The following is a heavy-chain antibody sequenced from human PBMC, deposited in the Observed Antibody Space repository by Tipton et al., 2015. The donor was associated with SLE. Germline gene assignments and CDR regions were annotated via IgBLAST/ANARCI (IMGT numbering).Heavy chain of an antibody. V-gene: IGHV4-61*02. CDR2: FSANGIT. Sequence: TLSLTCTVAGGSISSGVYYLNWIRQPAGKGLEWIGRFSANGITNYNPSLKSRVSISVDTSKNQFSLNLRSVTAADTAAYYCARRSGTVDFWGQGTLVTVSS. CDR1: GGSISSGVYY. D-gene: IGHD1-7*01. J-gene: IGHJ4*02. CDR3: ARRSGTVDF.